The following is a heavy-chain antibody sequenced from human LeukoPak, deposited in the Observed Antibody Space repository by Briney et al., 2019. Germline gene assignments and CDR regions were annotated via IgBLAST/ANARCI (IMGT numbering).Heavy chain of an antibody. Sequence: SETLSLTCAVYGGSFSGYYWSWIRQPPGKGLEWIGDINDSGSTNYNPSLKSRVTMSLDTSKNHFSLRLSSVTAADTAVYYCARGRGQLWLNYWGQGTLVTVSS. CDR1: GGSFSGYY. J-gene: IGHJ4*02. CDR2: INDSGST. D-gene: IGHD5-18*01. CDR3: ARGRGQLWLNY. V-gene: IGHV4-34*01.